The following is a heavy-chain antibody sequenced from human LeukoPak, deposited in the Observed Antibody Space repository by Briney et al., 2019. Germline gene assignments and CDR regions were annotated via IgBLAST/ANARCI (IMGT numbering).Heavy chain of an antibody. CDR2: IWFDGSQQ. J-gene: IGHJ5*02. D-gene: IGHD1-26*01. CDR1: AYTSSNHG. CDR3: ARARGAYPNENWLDP. V-gene: IGHV3-33*01. Sequence: GGSLRLSCATSAYTSSNHGMHWVRQAPGKGLEWVAVIWFDGSQQYYADSVRGRFTISRDSSKNTVYLQMNGLRAEDTAVYYCARARGAYPNENWLDPWGQGTLVTVSS.